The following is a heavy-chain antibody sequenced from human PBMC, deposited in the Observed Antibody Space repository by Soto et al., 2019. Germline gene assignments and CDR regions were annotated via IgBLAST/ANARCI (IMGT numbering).Heavy chain of an antibody. Sequence: EVQLVESGGGLVKPGGSLRLSCAVSGFTFSKVWMNWVRQAPGKGLEWVGRIKSKTDGGTTDYAAAVKGRFTITRDDSKDPLYVQMNSLKTEDTAVYFCTTGRDDLLYWGQGTLVTVSS. J-gene: IGHJ4*02. V-gene: IGHV3-15*07. D-gene: IGHD1-1*01. CDR1: GFTFSKVW. CDR3: TTGRDDLLY. CDR2: IKSKTDGGTT.